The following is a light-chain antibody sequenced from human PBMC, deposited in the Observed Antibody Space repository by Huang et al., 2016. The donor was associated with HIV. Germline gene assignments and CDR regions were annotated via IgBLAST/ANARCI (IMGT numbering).Light chain of an antibody. Sequence: DIVMTQSPLSLPVTPGEPASISCRSSQSLLQSNGYKYLDWYLQKPGQSPQLLIYLGSNRASGVPDRFSGSGSGTAFTLKISRVEAEDVGVYYCMQTLQTPLTFGGGTKVEIK. V-gene: IGKV2-28*01. CDR1: QSLLQSNGYKY. J-gene: IGKJ4*01. CDR2: LGS. CDR3: MQTLQTPLT.